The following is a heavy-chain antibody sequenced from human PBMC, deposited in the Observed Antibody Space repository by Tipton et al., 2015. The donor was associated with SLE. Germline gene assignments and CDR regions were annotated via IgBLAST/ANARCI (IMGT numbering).Heavy chain of an antibody. J-gene: IGHJ4*02. CDR3: TRDIGGAAAY. Sequence: QLVQSGGGVVQPGGSLRLSCTASGFTFSSYWMHWVRQVPGKGLVWVSRINTDGTTTNYADSVKGRFTISRDNAKNTLYLQMNSLRAEDTAVYYCTRDIGGAAAYWGQGTLVTVSS. D-gene: IGHD2-15*01. CDR1: GFTFSSYW. V-gene: IGHV3-74*02. CDR2: INTDGTTT.